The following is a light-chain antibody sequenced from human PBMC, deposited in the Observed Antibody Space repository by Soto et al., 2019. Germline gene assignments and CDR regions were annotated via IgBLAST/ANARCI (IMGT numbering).Light chain of an antibody. CDR3: AAWDDSLSGWV. CDR1: SSNIGRHY. Sequence: QSVLTQPPSGSGTPGQRVTISCSGSSSNIGRHYVYWYQQLPGTAPKLLIYRNNQRPSGVPDRFSGSKSGTSASLAISGLRSEDEADYYCAAWDDSLSGWVFGGGTKVTVL. V-gene: IGLV1-47*01. J-gene: IGLJ3*02. CDR2: RNN.